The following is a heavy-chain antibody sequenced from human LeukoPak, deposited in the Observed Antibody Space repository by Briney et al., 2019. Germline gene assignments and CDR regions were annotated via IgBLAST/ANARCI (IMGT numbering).Heavy chain of an antibody. D-gene: IGHD6-19*01. CDR1: GGSFSGYY. J-gene: IGHJ4*02. CDR2: ISHSGST. V-gene: IGHV4-34*01. Sequence: SETLSLTCAVYGGSFSGYYWSWIRQPPGKGLEWIGEISHSGSTNYNPSLKSRGTISADTSKNQFSLKLKSVTAADTAVYHCARGARVGYSSGWSIDYWGQGALVTVSS. CDR3: ARGARVGYSSGWSIDY.